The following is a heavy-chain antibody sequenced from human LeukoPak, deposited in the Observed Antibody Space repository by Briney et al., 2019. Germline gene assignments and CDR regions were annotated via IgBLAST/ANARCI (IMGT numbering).Heavy chain of an antibody. CDR2: INHSGYT. Sequence: PSETLSLTCAVYGESSFSSYYWSWIRQTPGGALEWIGEINHSGYTNYNPSLKSRVTISVDTSKNQFSLKLSSVTAADTAVYYCARRNLYCTNGVCPFDYWGQGTLVTVSS. V-gene: IGHV4-34*01. J-gene: IGHJ4*02. CDR3: ARRNLYCTNGVCPFDY. D-gene: IGHD2-8*01. CDR1: GESSFSSYY.